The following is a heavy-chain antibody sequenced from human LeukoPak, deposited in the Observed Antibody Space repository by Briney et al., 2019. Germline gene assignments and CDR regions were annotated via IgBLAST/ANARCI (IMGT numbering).Heavy chain of an antibody. D-gene: IGHD2-2*01. V-gene: IGHV4-39*07. CDR2: IYYSGST. J-gene: IGHJ5*02. Sequence: PSETLSLTCTVSGGSISSSSYYWGWIRQPPGKGLEWIGSIYYSGSTYYNPSLKSRVTISVDTSKNQFSLKLSSVTAADTAVYYCARAPARWFDPWGQGTLVTVSS. CDR3: ARAPARWFDP. CDR1: GGSISSSSYY.